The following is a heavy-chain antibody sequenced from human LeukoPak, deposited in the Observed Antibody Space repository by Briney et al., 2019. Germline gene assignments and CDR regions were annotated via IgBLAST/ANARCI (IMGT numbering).Heavy chain of an antibody. CDR2: INPNSGGT. V-gene: IGHV1-2*02. Sequence: GASVKVSCKASGYTFNGYYMHWVRQAPGQGLEWMGWINPNSGGTNYAQKFQGRVTMTRDTSISTAYMELSRLRSDDTAVYYCARAGASVGSYDYYYYYYMDVWGKGTTVTVSS. D-gene: IGHD3-10*01. J-gene: IGHJ6*03. CDR1: GYTFNGYY. CDR3: ARAGASVGSYDYYYYYYMDV.